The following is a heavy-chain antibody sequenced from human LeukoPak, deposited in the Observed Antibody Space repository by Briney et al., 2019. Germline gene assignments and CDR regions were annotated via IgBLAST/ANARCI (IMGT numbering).Heavy chain of an antibody. Sequence: GGSLRLSCAASGFTFSNFAMSWVRQAPGKGLEWVSAISGRGGSTYYADSVKGRFTISRDNAKNSLYLQMNSLRAEDTAVYYCARDSSGWYYFDYWGQGILVTVSS. J-gene: IGHJ4*02. CDR2: ISGRGGST. V-gene: IGHV3-23*01. CDR1: GFTFSNFA. CDR3: ARDSSGWYYFDY. D-gene: IGHD6-19*01.